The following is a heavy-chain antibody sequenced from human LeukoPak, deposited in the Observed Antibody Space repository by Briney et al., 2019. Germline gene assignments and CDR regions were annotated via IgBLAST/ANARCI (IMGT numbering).Heavy chain of an antibody. V-gene: IGHV1-69*13. Sequence: ASVKVSCKASGYTFTSYAISWVRQAPGQGLEWMGGIIPIFGTANYAQKFQGRVTITADESTSTAYMELSSLRSEDTAVYYCARERFWSGYYTDAFDIWGQGTMVTVSS. D-gene: IGHD3-3*01. CDR3: ARERFWSGYYTDAFDI. CDR2: IIPIFGTA. CDR1: GYTFTSYA. J-gene: IGHJ3*02.